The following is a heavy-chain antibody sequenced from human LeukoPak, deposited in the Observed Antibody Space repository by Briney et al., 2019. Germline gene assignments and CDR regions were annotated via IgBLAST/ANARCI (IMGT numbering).Heavy chain of an antibody. Sequence: ASVKVSCKASGYTFTSYGITWVRQAPGQGPKWMGWISPYNDNANYAQKLQGRVTMTTDTSTSTAYMELRSLRSDDTAVYYCARAGYCSGGSCHTGAFDIWGQGTMVTGSS. CDR1: GYTFTSYG. D-gene: IGHD2-15*01. CDR2: ISPYNDNA. J-gene: IGHJ3*02. CDR3: ARAGYCSGGSCHTGAFDI. V-gene: IGHV1-18*01.